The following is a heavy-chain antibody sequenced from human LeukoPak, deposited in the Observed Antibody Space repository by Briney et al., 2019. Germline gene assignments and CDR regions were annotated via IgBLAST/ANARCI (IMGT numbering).Heavy chain of an antibody. J-gene: IGHJ2*01. V-gene: IGHV4-34*01. CDR3: ARNFDL. Sequence: SETLSLTCAVYGASFSYYYWSWIRQPPGKGLEWIAEINHSGGTNYNPSLKSRVTISVDTSKNQFSLKLSSVTVADTAVYYCARNFDLWGRGTLVTVSS. CDR2: INHSGGT. CDR1: GASFSYYY.